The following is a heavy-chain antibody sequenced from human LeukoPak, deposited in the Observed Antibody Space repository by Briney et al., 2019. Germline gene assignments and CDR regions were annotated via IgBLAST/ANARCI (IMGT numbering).Heavy chain of an antibody. V-gene: IGHV3-11*04. D-gene: IGHD2/OR15-2a*01. Sequence: GGSLRLSCAASGFTFSDYYMSWIRQAPGKGLEWVSYISSSGSTIYYADSVKGRFTISRDNAKNSLYLQMNSLRAEDTAVYYCVRDNPRCCGVIPSNIDDYWGQGTLVTVSS. J-gene: IGHJ4*02. CDR1: GFTFSDYY. CDR2: ISSSGSTI. CDR3: VRDNPRCCGVIPSNIDDY.